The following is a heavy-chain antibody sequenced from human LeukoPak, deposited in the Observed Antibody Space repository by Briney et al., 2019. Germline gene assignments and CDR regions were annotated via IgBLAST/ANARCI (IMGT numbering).Heavy chain of an antibody. V-gene: IGHV3-23*01. D-gene: IGHD1-26*01. CDR2: ISGSGGST. CDR3: AKDGIVGATSDYFDY. CDR1: GFTFSRYA. J-gene: IGHJ4*02. Sequence: AQSLRLSCAPSGFTFSRYAMSWVRPAPGNGMEWVSAISGSGGSTYYADSVKGRFTISRDNSKNTLYLQMNSLRAEDTAVYYCAKDGIVGATSDYFDYWGQGTLVTVSS.